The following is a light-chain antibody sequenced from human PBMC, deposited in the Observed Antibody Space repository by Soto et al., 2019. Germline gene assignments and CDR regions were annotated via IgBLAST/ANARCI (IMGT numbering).Light chain of an antibody. CDR2: EVS. J-gene: IGLJ2*01. CDR1: SSDVGDYNY. CDR3: SSYAGIDNLV. V-gene: IGLV2-8*01. Sequence: QSALTQPPSASGSPGQSVSISCTGTSSDVGDYNYVSWYQQYPGKAPKLIIYEVSKRPSEVPDRFSGSKSGNTASLTVSGLQAEDEADYYCSSYAGIDNLVFGGGTKLTVL.